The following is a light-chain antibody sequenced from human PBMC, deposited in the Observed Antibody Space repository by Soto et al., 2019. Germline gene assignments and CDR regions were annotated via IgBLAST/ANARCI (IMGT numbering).Light chain of an antibody. Sequence: QSALTQPASVSGSPGQSITISCTGTSSDVGSYNLVSWFQQHPGKAPKLFIYEVNRRPSGVSDRLSGSKSANTASLTISGLQAQDEADYYCFSYAGAGTFVFGTGTKLPVL. V-gene: IGLV2-23*02. CDR2: EVN. CDR1: SSDVGSYNL. CDR3: FSYAGAGTFV. J-gene: IGLJ1*01.